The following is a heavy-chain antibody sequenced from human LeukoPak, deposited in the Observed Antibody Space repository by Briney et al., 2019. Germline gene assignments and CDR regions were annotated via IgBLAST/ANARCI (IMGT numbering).Heavy chain of an antibody. D-gene: IGHD6-13*01. J-gene: IGHJ6*03. CDR2: INPSGGST. V-gene: IGHV1-46*01. CDR3: AREYSSSWYYYYYYMDV. CDR1: GYTFTSCY. Sequence: ASVKVSCKASGYTFTSCYMHWVRQAPGQGLEWMGIINPSGGSTSYAQKFQGRVTMTRDMSTSTVYMELSSLRSEDTAVYYCAREYSSSWYYYYYYMDVWGKGTTVTVSS.